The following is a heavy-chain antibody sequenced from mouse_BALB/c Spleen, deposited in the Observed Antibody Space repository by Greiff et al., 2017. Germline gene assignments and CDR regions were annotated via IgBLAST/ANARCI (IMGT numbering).Heavy chain of an antibody. Sequence: EVKLEESGAELVRSGASVKLSCTASGFNIKDYYMHWVKQRPEQGLEWIGRIDPANGNTKYDPKFQGKATITADTSSNTAYLQLSSLTSEDTAVYYCARSVTTVVERDYFDYWGQGTTLTVSS. J-gene: IGHJ2*01. CDR1: GFNIKDYY. CDR2: IDPANGNT. V-gene: IGHV14-3*02. CDR3: ARSVTTVVERDYFDY. D-gene: IGHD1-1*01.